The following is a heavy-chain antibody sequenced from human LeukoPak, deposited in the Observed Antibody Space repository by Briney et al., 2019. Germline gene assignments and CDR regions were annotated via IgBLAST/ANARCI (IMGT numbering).Heavy chain of an antibody. CDR2: INSNSGGT. CDR1: GYTFTGYY. Sequence: ASVKVSCKASGYTFTGYYMHWVRQAPGQGLEWMGWINSNSGGTNYAQKFQGRVTMTRDTSISTAYMELSRLRSDDTAVYYCARTDVAYCGGDCYQTGYWGQGTLVTVSS. CDR3: ARTDVAYCGGDCYQTGY. V-gene: IGHV1-2*02. D-gene: IGHD2-21*01. J-gene: IGHJ4*02.